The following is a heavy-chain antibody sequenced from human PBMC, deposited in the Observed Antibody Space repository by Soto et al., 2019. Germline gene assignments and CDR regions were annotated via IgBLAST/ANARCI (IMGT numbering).Heavy chain of an antibody. J-gene: IGHJ4*02. V-gene: IGHV4-34*01. CDR1: GGSFSGYY. Sequence: SETLSLTCAVYGGSFSGYYWSWIRQPPGKGLEWIGEINHSGSTNYNPSLKSRVTISVDTSKNQFSLKLSSVAAADTAVYYCARETAVAGKTYYFDYWGQGTLVTVSS. CDR3: ARETAVAGKTYYFDY. CDR2: INHSGST. D-gene: IGHD6-19*01.